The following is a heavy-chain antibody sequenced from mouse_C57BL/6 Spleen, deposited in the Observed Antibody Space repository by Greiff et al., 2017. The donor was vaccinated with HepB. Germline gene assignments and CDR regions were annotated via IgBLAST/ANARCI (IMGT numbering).Heavy chain of an antibody. D-gene: IGHD4-1*01. J-gene: IGHJ2*01. V-gene: IGHV1-69*01. CDR1: GNTFTSYW. CDR3: ARWETGTFDY. Sequence: QVQLQQPGAELVMPGASVKLSCKASGNTFTSYWMHWVKQRPGQGLEWIGEIDPSDSYTNYNQKFKGKSTLTVDKSSSTAYMQLSSLTSEDSAVYYCARWETGTFDYWGQGTALTVSS. CDR2: IDPSDSYT.